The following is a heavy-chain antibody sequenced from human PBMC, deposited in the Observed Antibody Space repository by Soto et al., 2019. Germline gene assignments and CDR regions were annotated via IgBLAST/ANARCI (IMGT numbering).Heavy chain of an antibody. D-gene: IGHD6-19*01. CDR3: ARDEGSHGFDS. CDR1: GYTFTNFG. J-gene: IGHJ4*02. Sequence: QVQLLVQSGTEVKKPGASVKVSCQASGYTFTNFGRSWVRQAPGQGLEWMGWVSGYNGNTNYAQKFRDRVTMTTDTSTSTAYMELRALRSDDTAVYYCARDEGSHGFDSWGQGTLVTVSS. V-gene: IGHV1-18*04. CDR2: VSGYNGNT.